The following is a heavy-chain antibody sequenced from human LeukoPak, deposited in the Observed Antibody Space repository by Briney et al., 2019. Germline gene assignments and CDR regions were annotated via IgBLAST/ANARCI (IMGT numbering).Heavy chain of an antibody. CDR3: VRGPYGASISKWFDP. J-gene: IGHJ5*02. Sequence: SETLSLTCTVSRDSISGYSWSWIRQSPGGGLEWIGYIYYSGDTAYNPSLRGRVTMSVDTSKSQFSLQLRSMTTADTAVYYCVRGPYGASISKWFDPWGQGTQVIVSP. D-gene: IGHD4/OR15-4a*01. V-gene: IGHV4-59*01. CDR1: RDSISGYS. CDR2: IYYSGDT.